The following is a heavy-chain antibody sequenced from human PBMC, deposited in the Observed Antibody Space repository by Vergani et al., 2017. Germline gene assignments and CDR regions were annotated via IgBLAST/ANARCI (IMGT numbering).Heavy chain of an antibody. Sequence: QLQLHKSGPGLVKPSETLSLTCTLSGGSISSSSHFWGWLRQTPGKGVEWIGGIFYSGGTYYNPSLKSRVSISVDTSKNQFFLKLSSVTAADSAVYYCARHDSRHYGSAYYGLDVWGQGTTVTVSS. V-gene: IGHV4-39*01. J-gene: IGHJ6*02. CDR1: GGSISSSSHF. D-gene: IGHD5-12*01. CDR2: IFYSGGT. CDR3: ARHDSRHYGSAYYGLDV.